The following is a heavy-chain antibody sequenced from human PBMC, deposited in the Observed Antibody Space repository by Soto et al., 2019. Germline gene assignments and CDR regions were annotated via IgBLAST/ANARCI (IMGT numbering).Heavy chain of an antibody. J-gene: IGHJ6*03. Sequence: EVQLVESGGGLVQPGGSLRLSCAASGFIFRNSWMHWFRQAPGKGLVWVSRINSDGSSTDYADSVKGRFTISRDNAKNTLYLQMNSLRAEDTALYYCARDWSGPGNSAYYYYNMDVWGKGTTVTVSS. CDR2: INSDGSST. CDR3: ARDWSGPGNSAYYYYNMDV. D-gene: IGHD3-3*01. CDR1: GFIFRNSW. V-gene: IGHV3-74*01.